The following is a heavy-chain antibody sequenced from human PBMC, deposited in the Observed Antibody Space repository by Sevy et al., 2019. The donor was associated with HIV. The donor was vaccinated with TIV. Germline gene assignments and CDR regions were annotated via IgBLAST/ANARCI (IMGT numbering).Heavy chain of an antibody. J-gene: IGHJ6*02. CDR3: ARGDELNSYYYGMDV. D-gene: IGHD1-7*01. V-gene: IGHV6-1*01. CDR2: TYYRSKWYS. CDR1: GDSVSSSSAA. Sequence: SQTLSLTCAISGDSVSSSSAAWNWFRQSPSRGLEWLGRTYYRSKWYSDYEVSVKGRVTINPDTSKNHFSLHLESVTPEDTAVYFCARGDELNSYYYGMDVWGQGTTVTVSS.